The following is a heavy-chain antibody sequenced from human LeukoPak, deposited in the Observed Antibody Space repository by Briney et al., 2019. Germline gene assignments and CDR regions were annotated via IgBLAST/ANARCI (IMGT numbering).Heavy chain of an antibody. CDR1: GFTFSSYW. CDR2: IKQDGSEK. D-gene: IGHD3-10*02. Sequence: PGGSLRLSCAASGFTFSSYWMSWVRQAPGKGLEWVANIKQDGSEKYYVDSVKGRFTVSRDNAKTSLYLQMNSLRAEDTAVYYCAELGITMIGGVWGKGTTVTISS. V-gene: IGHV3-7*01. J-gene: IGHJ6*04. CDR3: AELGITMIGGV.